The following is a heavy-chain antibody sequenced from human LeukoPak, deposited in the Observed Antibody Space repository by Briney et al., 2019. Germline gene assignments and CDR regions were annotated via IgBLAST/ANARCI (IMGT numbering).Heavy chain of an antibody. J-gene: IGHJ6*04. D-gene: IGHD2-2*01. Sequence: GGSLRLSCAASGFTFSSYGMHWVRQAPGKGLEWVAFIRYDGSNKYYADSVKGRFTISRDNSKNTLYLQMNSLRAEDTAVYYCARQYQLPLVGPMDVWGKGTTVTVSS. CDR2: IRYDGSNK. CDR1: GFTFSSYG. V-gene: IGHV3-30*02. CDR3: ARQYQLPLVGPMDV.